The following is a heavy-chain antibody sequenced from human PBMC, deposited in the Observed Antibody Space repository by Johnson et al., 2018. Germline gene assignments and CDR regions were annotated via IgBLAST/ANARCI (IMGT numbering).Heavy chain of an antibody. V-gene: IGHV4-34*01. Sequence: QVQLQQWGAGLLKPSETLSLTCAVYGGSFSGYYWSWIRQPPGKGLEWIGEINHSGSTNYNPSLKSRVTISVDTSKNQFSLKLSSVTAADTAVYYCVRGGLFWSLAGMDVWGQGTPVTVSS. D-gene: IGHD3-3*01. CDR3: VRGGLFWSLAGMDV. CDR1: GGSFSGYY. CDR2: INHSGST. J-gene: IGHJ6*02.